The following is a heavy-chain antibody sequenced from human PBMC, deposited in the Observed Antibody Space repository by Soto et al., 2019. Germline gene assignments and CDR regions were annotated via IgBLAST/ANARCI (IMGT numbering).Heavy chain of an antibody. CDR3: ARFGETDYYYYGMDV. CDR2: IYYSGST. CDR1: GGSISSYY. J-gene: IGHJ6*02. V-gene: IGHV4-59*01. D-gene: IGHD3-10*01. Sequence: PSETLSLTCTVSGGSISSYYWSWIRQPPGKGLEWMGYIYYSGSTNYNPSLKSRVTISVDTSKNQFSLKLSSVTAADSAVYYRARFGETDYYYYGMDVWGQGTTVTVSS.